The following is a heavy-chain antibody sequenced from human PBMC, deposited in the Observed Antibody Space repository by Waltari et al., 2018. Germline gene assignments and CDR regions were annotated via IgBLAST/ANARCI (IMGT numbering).Heavy chain of an antibody. V-gene: IGHV3-64*07. CDR3: ARVSDYGGLIRYFDY. Sequence: EVQLVESGGGLVQPGGSLRLSCAASGFTFSSYAMHLVRQAPGKGLEYVSAISSNGGSTYYADSVKGRFTISRDNSKNTLYLQMGSLRSEDMAVYYCARVSDYGGLIRYFDYWGQGTLVTVSS. D-gene: IGHD3-10*01. CDR1: GFTFSSYA. J-gene: IGHJ4*02. CDR2: ISSNGGST.